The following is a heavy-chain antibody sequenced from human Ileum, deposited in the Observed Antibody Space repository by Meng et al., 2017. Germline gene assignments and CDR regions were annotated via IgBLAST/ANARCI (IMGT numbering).Heavy chain of an antibody. CDR1: GSTLTSYA. CDR2: INTKTGNP. Sequence: ASVKVSCKASGSTLTSYAINWRRHAPGQGLEWMGWINTKTGNPTYAQGFTGRLAFSLDTSVSTAYLQISGLKADDTAVYYCTRDGYSDCSRTSCFDYWGQGTLVTVSS. CDR3: TRDGYSDCSRTSCFDY. V-gene: IGHV7-4-1*02. D-gene: IGHD2-2*01. J-gene: IGHJ4*02.